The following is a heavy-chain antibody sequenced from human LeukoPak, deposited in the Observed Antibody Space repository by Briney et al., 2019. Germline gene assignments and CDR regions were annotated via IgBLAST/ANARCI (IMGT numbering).Heavy chain of an antibody. V-gene: IGHV4-34*01. D-gene: IGHD3-9*01. J-gene: IGHJ6*02. CDR3: ARGSDYDILTGYYGTDV. Sequence: SETLSLTCAVYGGSFSGYYWSWIRQPPGKGLEWIGEINHSGSTNYNPSLKSRVTISVDTSKNQFSLKLSSVTAADTAVYYCARGSDYDILTGYYGTDVWGQGTTVTVSS. CDR1: GGSFSGYY. CDR2: INHSGST.